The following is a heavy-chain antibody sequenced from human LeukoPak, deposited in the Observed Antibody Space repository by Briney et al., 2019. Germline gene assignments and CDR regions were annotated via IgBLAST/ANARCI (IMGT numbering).Heavy chain of an antibody. D-gene: IGHD3-9*01. V-gene: IGHV4-34*01. CDR1: GGSFSGYY. J-gene: IGHJ4*02. Sequence: TSETLSLTCAVYGGSFSGYYWSWIRQPPGKGLEWIGEINHSGSTNYNPSLKSRVTISVDTSKNQFSLKLSSVTAADTAVYYCASGPFYYDILTGYYNYFDYWGQGTLVTVSS. CDR2: INHSGST. CDR3: ASGPFYYDILTGYYNYFDY.